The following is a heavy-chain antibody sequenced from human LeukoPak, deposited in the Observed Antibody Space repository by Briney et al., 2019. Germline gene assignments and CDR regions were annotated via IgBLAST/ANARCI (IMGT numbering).Heavy chain of an antibody. CDR1: GFTFSSYS. Sequence: GGSLRLSCAASGFTFSSYSMNWVRQAPGKGLEWVSSISSSSSYIYYADSVKGRFTISRDNAKNSLYLQMNSLRAEDTAVYYCARDRNSSGWLGYWGQGTLVTVSS. D-gene: IGHD6-19*01. V-gene: IGHV3-21*01. J-gene: IGHJ4*02. CDR3: ARDRNSSGWLGY. CDR2: ISSSSSYI.